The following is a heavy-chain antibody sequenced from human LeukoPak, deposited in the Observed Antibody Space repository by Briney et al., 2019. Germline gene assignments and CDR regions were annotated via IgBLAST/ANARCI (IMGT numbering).Heavy chain of an antibody. Sequence: GGSLEISCKGSGYSFTTYWIGWVRPMPGKGLEGMGIIYPGDYDTRYSPSFQGQVTISVDKSISTAYLQWSSLKASDTAMYYCARRSSGENEPFDYWGQGTLLTVSS. D-gene: IGHD2-15*01. CDR1: GYSFTTYW. V-gene: IGHV5-51*01. CDR2: IYPGDYDT. CDR3: ARRSSGENEPFDY. J-gene: IGHJ4*02.